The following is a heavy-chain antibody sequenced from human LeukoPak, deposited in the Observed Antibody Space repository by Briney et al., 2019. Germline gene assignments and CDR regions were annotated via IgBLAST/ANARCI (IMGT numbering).Heavy chain of an antibody. D-gene: IGHD3-22*01. CDR2: IRSKAYGGTT. Sequence: GGSLRLSCTASGFTFGDYAMSWVRQAPGKGLEWVGFIRSKAYGGTTEYAASVKGRFTISRDDSKSIAYLQMNSLKTEDTAVYYCTRHYDSSGRDAFDIWGQGTMVTVSS. V-gene: IGHV3-49*04. CDR3: TRHYDSSGRDAFDI. CDR1: GFTFGDYA. J-gene: IGHJ3*02.